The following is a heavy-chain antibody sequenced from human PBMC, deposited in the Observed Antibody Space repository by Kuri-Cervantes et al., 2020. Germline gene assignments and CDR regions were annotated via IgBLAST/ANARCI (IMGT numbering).Heavy chain of an antibody. CDR3: ARAPYDFWSGYFIGYGMDV. CDR2: ISSSGSTI. D-gene: IGHD3-3*01. CDR1: GGSISSSSYY. J-gene: IGHJ6*02. Sequence: GGSLRLSCTVSGGSISSSSYYWGWIRQPPGKGLEWVSYISSSGSTIYYADSVKGRFTISRDNSKNTLYLQMNSLRAEDTAVYYCARAPYDFWSGYFIGYGMDVWGQGTTVTVSS. V-gene: IGHV3-11*04.